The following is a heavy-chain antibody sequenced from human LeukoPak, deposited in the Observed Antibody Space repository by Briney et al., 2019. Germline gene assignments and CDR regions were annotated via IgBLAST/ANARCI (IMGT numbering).Heavy chain of an antibody. CDR1: GYTFTGYY. Sequence: ASVKVSCKASGYTFTGYYMHWVRQAPGQGLEWMGWINPNSGGTNYAQKFQGRVTMTRDTSISAAYMELSRLRSDDTAVYYCARGNLDRRTFDYWGQGTLVTVSS. D-gene: IGHD3/OR15-3a*01. V-gene: IGHV1-2*02. CDR3: ARGNLDRRTFDY. CDR2: INPNSGGT. J-gene: IGHJ4*02.